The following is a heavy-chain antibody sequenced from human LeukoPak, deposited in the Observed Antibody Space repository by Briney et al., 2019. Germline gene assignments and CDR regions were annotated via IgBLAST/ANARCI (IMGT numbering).Heavy chain of an antibody. J-gene: IGHJ4*02. D-gene: IGHD3-22*01. CDR3: ARDTSITMIVVAYYFDY. CDR1: GFTFSDYY. Sequence: GGSLRLSCAASGFTFSDYYMSWIRQAPGKGLEWVSHISSSGSTIYYADSVKGRFTISRDNAKNSLYLQMNSLRAEDTAVYYCARDTSITMIVVAYYFDYWGQGTLVTVSS. V-gene: IGHV3-11*04. CDR2: ISSSGSTI.